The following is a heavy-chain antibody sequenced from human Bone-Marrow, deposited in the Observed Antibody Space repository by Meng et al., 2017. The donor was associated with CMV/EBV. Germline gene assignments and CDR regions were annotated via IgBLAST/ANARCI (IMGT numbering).Heavy chain of an antibody. J-gene: IGHJ5*02. CDR2: IIPILGIT. CDR1: GGTFSSYA. Sequence: SVKVSCKASGGTFSSYAISWVRQAPGQGLEWMGGIIPILGITNYAQKFQGRVTITADKSTTTAYMELSRLRSDDTAVYYCARNTGNSTSWRLGNWFDPWGQGTLVTGSS. CDR3: ARNTGNSTSWRLGNWFDP. V-gene: IGHV1-69*10. D-gene: IGHD6-13*01.